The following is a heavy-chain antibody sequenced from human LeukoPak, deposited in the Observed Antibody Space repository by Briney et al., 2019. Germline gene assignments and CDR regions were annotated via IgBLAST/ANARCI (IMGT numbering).Heavy chain of an antibody. CDR3: ARVTRYYYYYMDV. CDR2: IIPIFGTA. J-gene: IGHJ6*03. Sequence: ASVKVSCKASGYSFTRYGISWVRQAPGQGLEWMGGIIPIFGTANYAQKFQGRVMITADESTSTAYMELSSLRSEDTAVYYCARVTRYYYYYMDVWGKGTTVTISS. CDR1: GYSFTRYG. V-gene: IGHV1-69*13.